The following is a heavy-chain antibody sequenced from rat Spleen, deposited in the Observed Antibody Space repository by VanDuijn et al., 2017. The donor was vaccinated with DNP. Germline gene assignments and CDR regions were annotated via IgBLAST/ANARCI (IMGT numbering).Heavy chain of an antibody. CDR1: GFSLTNYG. CDR3: TRESWGYVMDA. V-gene: IGHV2S75*01. CDR2: IWGDGNT. Sequence: QVQLKESGPVLVQASETLSLTCTVSGFSLTNYGVIWVRQSPGKGLEWMGIIWGDGNTDYNSALNSRLSINRDTYKSQVFLKMNSLQTDDTAIYYCTRESWGYVMDAWGQGASVTVSS. J-gene: IGHJ4*01. D-gene: IGHD1-7*01.